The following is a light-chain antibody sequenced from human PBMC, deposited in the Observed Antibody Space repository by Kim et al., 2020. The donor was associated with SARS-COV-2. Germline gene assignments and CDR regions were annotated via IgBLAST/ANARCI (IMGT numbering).Light chain of an antibody. CDR1: QSISIW. V-gene: IGKV1-5*01. J-gene: IGKJ1*01. CDR3: QEYKSNSWT. Sequence: GDRVTITCRASQSISIWLAWYQQKPGKAPNLLIYDASNLESGVPSRFSGSGSGTEFTLNISSLQPDDFASYYCQEYKSNSWTFGQGTKVEIK. CDR2: DAS.